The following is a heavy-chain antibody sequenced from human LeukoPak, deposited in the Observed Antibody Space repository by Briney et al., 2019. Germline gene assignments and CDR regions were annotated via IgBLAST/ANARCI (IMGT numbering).Heavy chain of an antibody. CDR1: GFTFRKYW. V-gene: IGHV3-74*01. CDR3: ATIAARGDY. CDR2: INPDDGST. J-gene: IGHJ4*02. Sequence: GGSLRLSCTASGFTFRKYWLHWVRQAPGKGLVWVSRINPDDGSTSYADSVKGRFTISRDNAKNTLYLQMNSLRAEDTAVYYCATIAARGDYWGQGTLVTVSS. D-gene: IGHD6-6*01.